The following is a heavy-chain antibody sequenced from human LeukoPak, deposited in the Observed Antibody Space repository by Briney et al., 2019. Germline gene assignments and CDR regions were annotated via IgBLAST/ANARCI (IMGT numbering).Heavy chain of an antibody. V-gene: IGHV4-59*01. Sequence: SETLSLTCTVSGGSISSYYWSWIRQPPGRGLEWIGYIYYSGSTNYNPSLKSRVTISVDTSKNQFSLKLSSVTAADTAVYYCARIPGIAASPIVIWGQGTMVTVSS. D-gene: IGHD6-13*01. CDR3: ARIPGIAASPIVI. CDR1: GGSISSYY. CDR2: IYYSGST. J-gene: IGHJ3*02.